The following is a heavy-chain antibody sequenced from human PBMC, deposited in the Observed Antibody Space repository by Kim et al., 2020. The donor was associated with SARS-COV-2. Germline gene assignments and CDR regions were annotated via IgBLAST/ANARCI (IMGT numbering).Heavy chain of an antibody. Sequence: GGSLRLSCAASEFPFSEHFMDWVRQAPGKGLEWVGRTKRKIESYSTEYAAFVKGRFTISRDDSKNTLYLQMNSLKTEDTALYYCVRNTYWSFDLWGRGALVTVSS. V-gene: IGHV3-72*01. CDR1: EFPFSEHF. J-gene: IGHJ2*01. CDR2: TKRKIESYST. CDR3: VRNTYWSFDL.